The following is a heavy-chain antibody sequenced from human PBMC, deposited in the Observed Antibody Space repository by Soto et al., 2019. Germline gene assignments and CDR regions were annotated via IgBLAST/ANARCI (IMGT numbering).Heavy chain of an antibody. CDR3: ARDLAYCGGDCYFPYYGMDV. J-gene: IGHJ6*02. CDR1: GYTFTGYY. CDR2: INPNSGGT. D-gene: IGHD2-21*02. V-gene: IGHV1-2*04. Sequence: ASVKVSCKASGYTFTGYYMHWVLQAPGQGLEWMGWINPNSGGTNYAQKFQGWVTMTRDTSISTAYMELSRLRSDDTAVYYCARDLAYCGGDCYFPYYGMDVWGQGTTVTVSS.